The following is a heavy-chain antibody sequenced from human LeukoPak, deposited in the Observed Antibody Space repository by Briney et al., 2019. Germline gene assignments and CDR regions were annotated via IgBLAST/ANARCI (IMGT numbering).Heavy chain of an antibody. J-gene: IGHJ4*02. D-gene: IGHD6-19*01. CDR3: ARDHKSGIAVAGTLCDY. CDR2: INPNSGGT. Sequence: ASVKVSCKASGYTFTGYYMHWVRQAPGQGLEWMGWINPNSGGTNYAQKFQGRVTMTRDTSISTAYMELSGLRSDDTAVYYCARDHKSGIAVAGTLCDYWGQGTLVTVSS. CDR1: GYTFTGYY. V-gene: IGHV1-2*02.